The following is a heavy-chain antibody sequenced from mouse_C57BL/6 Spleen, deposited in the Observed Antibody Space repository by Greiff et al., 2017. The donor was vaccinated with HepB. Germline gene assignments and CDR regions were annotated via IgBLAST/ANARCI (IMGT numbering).Heavy chain of an antibody. CDR3: ARSGTTVVATPYFDY. D-gene: IGHD1-1*01. CDR1: GYSFTDYN. V-gene: IGHV1-39*01. J-gene: IGHJ2*01. CDR2: INPNYGTT. Sequence: EVQLQQSGPELVKPGASVKISCKASGYSFTDYNMNWVKQSNGKSLEWIGVINPNYGTTSNNQKFKDKATLTVDQSSSTAYMKLNSLKSEDSAVYYCARSGTTVVATPYFDYWGQGTTLTVSS.